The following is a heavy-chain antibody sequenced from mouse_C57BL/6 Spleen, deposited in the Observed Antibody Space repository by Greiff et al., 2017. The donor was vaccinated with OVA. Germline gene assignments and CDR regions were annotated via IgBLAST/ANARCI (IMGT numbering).Heavy chain of an antibody. D-gene: IGHD2-4*01. V-gene: IGHV3-6*01. CDR1: GYSITSGYY. Sequence: VQLKESGPGLVKPSQSLSLTCSVTGYSITSGYYWNWIRQFPGNKLEWMGYISYDGSNNYNPSLKNRISITRDTSKNQFFLKLNSVTTEDTATYYCARHDYDVGFAYWGQGTLVTVSA. J-gene: IGHJ3*01. CDR2: ISYDGSN. CDR3: ARHDYDVGFAY.